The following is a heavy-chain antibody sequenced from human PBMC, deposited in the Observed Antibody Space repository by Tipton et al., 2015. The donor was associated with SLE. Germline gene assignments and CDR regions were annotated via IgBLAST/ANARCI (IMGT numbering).Heavy chain of an antibody. CDR1: GFTFSSYG. V-gene: IGHV3-33*01. CDR3: ARAGLRFLEWSAFDI. Sequence: SLRLSCAASGFTFSSYGMHWVRQAPGKGLEWVAVIWYDGSNKYYADSVKGRFTISRDNSKNTLYLQMNSLRAEDTAVYYCARAGLRFLEWSAFDIWGQGTMVTVSS. J-gene: IGHJ3*02. CDR2: IWYDGSNK. D-gene: IGHD3-3*01.